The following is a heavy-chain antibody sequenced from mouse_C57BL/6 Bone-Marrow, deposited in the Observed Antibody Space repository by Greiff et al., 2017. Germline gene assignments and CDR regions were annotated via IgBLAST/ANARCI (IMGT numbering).Heavy chain of an antibody. V-gene: IGHV1-55*01. CDR3: ARHYSNYGFAY. D-gene: IGHD2-5*01. CDR1: GYTFTSYW. J-gene: IGHJ3*01. CDR2: IYPGSGST. Sequence: QVHVKQPGAELVKPGASVKMSCKASGYTFTSYWITWVKQRPGQGLEWIGDIYPGSGSTNYNEKFKSKATLTVDTSSSTAYMQLSSLTSEDSAVYYCARHYSNYGFAYWGQGTLVSVSA.